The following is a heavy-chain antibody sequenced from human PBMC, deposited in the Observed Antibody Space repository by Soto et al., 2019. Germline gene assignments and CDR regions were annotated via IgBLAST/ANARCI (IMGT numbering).Heavy chain of an antibody. Sequence: SVKVSRQGSGGTLRRYSISWVGKGPGQRVEWKGRIIPILGIANYAQKFQGRVTITADKSTSTAYMELSSLRSEDTAVYYCARIADCSITTCSFPSRFHIRGYYYYYGMDVWGQGTTVTVSS. D-gene: IGHD2-2*01. V-gene: IGHV1-69*02. CDR1: GGTLRRYS. CDR2: IIPILGIA. J-gene: IGHJ6*02. CDR3: ARIADCSITTCSFPSRFHIRGYYYYYGMDV.